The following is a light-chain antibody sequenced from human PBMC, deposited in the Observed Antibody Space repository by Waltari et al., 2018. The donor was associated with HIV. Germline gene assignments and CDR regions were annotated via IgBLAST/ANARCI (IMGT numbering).Light chain of an antibody. CDR2: DVN. CDR3: CSHAGNFIFV. CDR1: STYVYTF. J-gene: IGLJ1*01. Sequence: QSALTQPHSVSGSPGQSLPISCTGTSTYVYTFFSWYQQHPGKAPKVIIFDVNKRPSGVPDRFSGSKSGNTASLTISGLQAEDEADYYCCSHAGNFIFVFGTGTKVTVL. V-gene: IGLV2-11*01.